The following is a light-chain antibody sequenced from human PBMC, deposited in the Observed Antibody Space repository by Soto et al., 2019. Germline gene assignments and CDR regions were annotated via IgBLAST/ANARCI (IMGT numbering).Light chain of an antibody. CDR1: QSVRSSY. Sequence: EIVLTQSPGTLSLSPGERATLSCRASQSVRSSYLPRYQQNPAQAPRLLIYGASSRATGSPDRFSGSGSGTDFTLTISRLEPEDFAVYYCQHQGTFGPGTKVDIK. CDR2: GAS. V-gene: IGKV3-20*01. CDR3: QHQGT. J-gene: IGKJ3*01.